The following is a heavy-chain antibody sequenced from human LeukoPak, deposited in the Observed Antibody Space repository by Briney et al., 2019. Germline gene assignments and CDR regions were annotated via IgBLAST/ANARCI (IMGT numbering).Heavy chain of an antibody. CDR3: ARGYSSSWYLD. CDR1: GFNFSSYS. D-gene: IGHD6-13*01. CDR2: ISSSSSFI. J-gene: IGHJ4*02. Sequence: GGSLRLSCAGSGFNFSSYSMSWVRQAPWKGLEFVSSISSSSSFIYYADSVKGRFTISRHNAKKSLSLQMNSLRADDTAVYYCARGYSSSWYLDWGQGTLVTVSS. V-gene: IGHV3-21*01.